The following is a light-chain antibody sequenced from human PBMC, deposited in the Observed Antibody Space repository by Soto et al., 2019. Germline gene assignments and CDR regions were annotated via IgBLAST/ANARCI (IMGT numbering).Light chain of an antibody. Sequence: QSVLTRPASVSGSPGQSITISCTGTSSDVGGYNFVSWYQYHPGKAPKLLIYDVSNRPSGASTRFSGSKSGNTASLTISGLQAEDEADYYCSSYTSSSTQVFGTGTKVTVL. CDR3: SSYTSSSTQV. V-gene: IGLV2-14*03. CDR1: SSDVGGYNF. CDR2: DVS. J-gene: IGLJ1*01.